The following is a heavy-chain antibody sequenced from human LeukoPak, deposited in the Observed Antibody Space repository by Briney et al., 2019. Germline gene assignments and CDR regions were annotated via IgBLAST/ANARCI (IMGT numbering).Heavy chain of an antibody. Sequence: GASVKVSCKASGGTFSSYAISWVRQAPGQGLEWMGRIIPILGIANYAQKFQGRVTITADESTSTAYMELSSLRSEDTAVYYCARHPRGGYDFETHFDYWGQGTLVTVSS. CDR2: IIPILGIA. D-gene: IGHD5-12*01. CDR1: GGTFSSYA. CDR3: ARHPRGGYDFETHFDY. J-gene: IGHJ4*02. V-gene: IGHV1-69*04.